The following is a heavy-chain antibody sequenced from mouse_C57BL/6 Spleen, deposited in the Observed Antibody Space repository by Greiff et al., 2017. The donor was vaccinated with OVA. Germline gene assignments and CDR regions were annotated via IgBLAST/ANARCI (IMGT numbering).Heavy chain of an antibody. V-gene: IGHV1-59*01. CDR3: ARGGY. J-gene: IGHJ2*01. CDR2: IDPSDSYT. CDR1: GYTFTSYW. Sequence: QVQLKQPGAELVRPGTSVKLSCKASGYTFTSYWMHWVKQRPGQGLEWIGVIDPSDSYTNYNQKFKGKATLTVDTSSSTAYMQLSSLTSEDSAVYYCARGGYWGQGTTLTVSS.